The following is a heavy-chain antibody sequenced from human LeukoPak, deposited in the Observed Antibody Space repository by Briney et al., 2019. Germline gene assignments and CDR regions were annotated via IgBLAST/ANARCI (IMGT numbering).Heavy chain of an antibody. V-gene: IGHV3-9*01. CDR3: AKDAGLYWYFDL. Sequence: PGGSLRLSCAASGFTFDDYATHWVRQAPGKGLEWVSGISWNSGSIGYADSVKGRFTISRDNAKNYLYLQMNSLRAEDTALYYCAKDAGLYWYFDLWGRGTLVTVSS. CDR1: GFTFDDYA. J-gene: IGHJ2*01. CDR2: ISWNSGSI.